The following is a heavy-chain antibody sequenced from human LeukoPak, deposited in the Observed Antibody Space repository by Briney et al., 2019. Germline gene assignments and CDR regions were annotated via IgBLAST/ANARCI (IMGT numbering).Heavy chain of an antibody. J-gene: IGHJ5*02. V-gene: IGHV4-39*07. CDR2: IYYSGST. Sequence: SETLSLTCTVSGGSISSSSYYWGWIRQPPGKGLEWIGSIYYSGSTYYNPSLKSRVTISVDTSKNQFSLKLSSVTAADTAVYYCAREGPVTMVRGVIAGCFDPWGQGTLVNVSS. CDR1: GGSISSSSYY. D-gene: IGHD3-10*01. CDR3: AREGPVTMVRGVIAGCFDP.